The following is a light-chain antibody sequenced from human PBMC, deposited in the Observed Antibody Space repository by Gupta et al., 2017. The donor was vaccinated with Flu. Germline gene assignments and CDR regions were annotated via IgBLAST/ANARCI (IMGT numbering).Light chain of an antibody. V-gene: IGKV1-5*03. Sequence: SPSTLSASVGDRVTITCRASQSISSWLAWYQQKPGKAPKLLIYKASNLESGVPSRFSGSGSGTEFTLTISSLQPDDFATYYCQQYSNWWTFGQGTKLEVK. CDR3: QQYSNWWT. CDR2: KAS. CDR1: QSISSW. J-gene: IGKJ1*01.